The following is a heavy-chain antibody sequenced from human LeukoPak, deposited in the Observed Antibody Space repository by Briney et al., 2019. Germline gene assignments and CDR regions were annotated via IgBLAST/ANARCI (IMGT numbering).Heavy chain of an antibody. V-gene: IGHV4-59*08. CDR2: IYYSGST. Sequence: SETLSLTCTVSGGSISSYYWSWIRQPPGKRLEWIGYIYYSGSTNYNPSLKSRVTISVDTSKNQFSLKLSSVTAADTAVYYCARHLSPLWFGELLQPLFDPWGRGTLVTVSS. CDR1: GGSISSYY. CDR3: ARHLSPLWFGELLQPLFDP. J-gene: IGHJ5*02. D-gene: IGHD3-10*01.